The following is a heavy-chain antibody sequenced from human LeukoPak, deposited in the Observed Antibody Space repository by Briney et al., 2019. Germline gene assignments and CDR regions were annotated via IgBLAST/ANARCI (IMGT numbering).Heavy chain of an antibody. J-gene: IGHJ4*02. CDR1: GGSISSGGYS. CDR2: IYTSGST. CDR3: ARVGDYALKD. V-gene: IGHV4-61*02. D-gene: IGHD3-16*01. Sequence: SQTLSLTCAVSGGSISSGGYSWSWIRQPAGKGLEWIGRIYTSGSTNYNPSLKSRVTMSVDTSKSQCTLKLSSVTAADTAVYYCARVGDYALKDWGQGTLVTVSS.